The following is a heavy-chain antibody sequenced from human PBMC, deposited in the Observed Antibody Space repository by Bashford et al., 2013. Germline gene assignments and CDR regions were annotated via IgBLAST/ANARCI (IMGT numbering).Heavy chain of an antibody. D-gene: IGHD1-20*01. V-gene: IGHV3-48*02. Sequence: GGSLRLSCAASGFTFSNYGMNWVRQAPGKGLEWISYIRSGSDAKHYAESVEGRFTISRDNAKNSLYLQMNSLRDEDTAVYYCARGQNNLDNWFGPWGQGTLVTVSS. CDR3: ARGQNNLDNWFGP. CDR2: IRSGSDAK. CDR1: GFTFSNYG. J-gene: IGHJ5*02.